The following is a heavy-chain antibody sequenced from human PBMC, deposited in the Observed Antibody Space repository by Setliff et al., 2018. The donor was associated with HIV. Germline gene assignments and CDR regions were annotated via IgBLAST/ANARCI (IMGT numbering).Heavy chain of an antibody. D-gene: IGHD6-19*01. J-gene: IGHJ4*02. CDR3: ATAYMKAPSRDSSGWYYFAY. V-gene: IGHV7-4-1*02. CDR1: GYTFTSYV. CDR2: INTNAGNP. Sequence: ASVKVSCKTSGYTFTSYVFNWVRQAPGQGLEWMGWINTNAGNPTYAQGFTGRFVFSLDTSVSTAYLQISSLQAEDSAVYYCATAYMKAPSRDSSGWYYFAYWGQGTLVTVSS.